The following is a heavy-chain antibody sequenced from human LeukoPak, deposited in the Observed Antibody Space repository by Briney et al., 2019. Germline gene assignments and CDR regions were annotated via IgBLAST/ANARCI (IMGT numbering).Heavy chain of an antibody. V-gene: IGHV4-59*01. D-gene: IGHD3-3*01. CDR2: IYYSGST. CDR3: ARDLGYYDFWSGYYNYGMDL. Sequence: PSETLSLTCTVSGGSISSYYWSWIRQPPGKGLEWNGYIYYSGSTNYNPSLKSRVTISVDTSKNQFSLKLSSVTAADTAVYYCARDLGYYDFWSGYYNYGMDLWGQGTTVTVSS. CDR1: GGSISSYY. J-gene: IGHJ6*02.